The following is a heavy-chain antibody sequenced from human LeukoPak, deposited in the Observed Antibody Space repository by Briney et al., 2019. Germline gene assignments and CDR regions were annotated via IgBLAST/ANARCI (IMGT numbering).Heavy chain of an antibody. D-gene: IGHD5-18*01. CDR1: GFTFSSYS. CDR2: ISSSSSYI. Sequence: GGSLRLSCAASGFTFSSYSMNWVRQAPGKGLEWVSSISSSSSYIYYADSVKGRFTISRDNAKNSLYLQMNSLRAEDTAVYYCARELGTAMGPYFDYWGRGTLVTVSS. V-gene: IGHV3-21*01. J-gene: IGHJ4*02. CDR3: ARELGTAMGPYFDY.